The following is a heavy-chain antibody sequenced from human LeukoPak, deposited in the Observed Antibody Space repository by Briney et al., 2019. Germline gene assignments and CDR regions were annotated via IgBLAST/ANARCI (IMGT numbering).Heavy chain of an antibody. D-gene: IGHD3-22*01. CDR3: ARMVYDSSGYYSY. CDR2: IIPIFGTA. J-gene: IGHJ4*02. CDR1: GGTFSSYA. V-gene: IGHV1-69*06. Sequence: ASVKVSCKASGGTFSSYAISWVRQAPGQGLEWMGGIIPIFGTANYAQKFQGRVTITADKSTSTAYMELSSLRSEDTAVYYCARMVYDSSGYYSYWGQGTLVTVSS.